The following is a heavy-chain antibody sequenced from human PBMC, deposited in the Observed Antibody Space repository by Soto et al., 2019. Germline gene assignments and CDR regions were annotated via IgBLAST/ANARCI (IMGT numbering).Heavy chain of an antibody. CDR1: GGSINTFY. CDR2: IFSSGST. J-gene: IGHJ4*02. V-gene: IGHV4-4*07. Sequence: SETLSLACTVSGGSINTFYWSWVRQPAGKGLEWIGRIFSSGSTSFNPSLESRVAMSVDTSKNHFSLNLSSVTAADMAVYYCAREGSYSAYNFAHGIQLWSFDFWGQGALVTVSS. CDR3: AREGSYSAYNFAHGIQLWSFDF. D-gene: IGHD5-12*01.